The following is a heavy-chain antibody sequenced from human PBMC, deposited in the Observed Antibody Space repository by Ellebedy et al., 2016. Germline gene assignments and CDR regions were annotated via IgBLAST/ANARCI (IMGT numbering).Heavy chain of an antibody. CDR3: AKDIDPGRGYFDY. CDR1: GFTFSSYW. CDR2: IKQDGSEK. D-gene: IGHD1-26*01. Sequence: GESLKISXAASGFTFSSYWMSWVRQAPGKGLEWVANIKQDGSEKYYADSVKGRFTISRDNAKNSLYLQMNSLRAEDTALYYCAKDIDPGRGYFDYWGQGTLVTVSS. J-gene: IGHJ4*02. V-gene: IGHV3-7*03.